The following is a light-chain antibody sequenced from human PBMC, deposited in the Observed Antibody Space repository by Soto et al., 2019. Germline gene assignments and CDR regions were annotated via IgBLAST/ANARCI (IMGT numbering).Light chain of an antibody. CDR1: SSDVGGYNY. J-gene: IGLJ1*01. CDR3: TSYPSSSTRV. V-gene: IGLV2-14*01. Sequence: QSVLTQPASVSGSPGQSITISCTGTSSDVGGYNYVSWYQQHPGKAPKPMIYEVSNRPSGVSNRFSGSKSGNTASLTISGLQAEDEADYYCTSYPSSSTRVFGTGTKVTVL. CDR2: EVS.